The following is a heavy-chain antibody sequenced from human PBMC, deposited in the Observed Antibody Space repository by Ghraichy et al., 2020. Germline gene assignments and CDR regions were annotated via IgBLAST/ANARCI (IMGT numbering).Heavy chain of an antibody. CDR2: ISGSGGNT. V-gene: IGHV3-23*01. J-gene: IGHJ6*02. D-gene: IGHD6-6*01. CDR3: AKRYSSSSGYGMDV. CDR1: GFTFSSYA. Sequence: GGSLRLSCAASGFTFSSYAMSWVRQAPGKGLEWVSAISGSGGNTYYADSVKGRFTISRDNSKNTLYLQMNSLRAEDTAVYYCAKRYSSSSGYGMDVWGQGTTVTVSS.